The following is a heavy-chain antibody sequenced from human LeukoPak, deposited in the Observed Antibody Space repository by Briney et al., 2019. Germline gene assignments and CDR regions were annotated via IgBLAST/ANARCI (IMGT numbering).Heavy chain of an antibody. J-gene: IGHJ4*02. CDR2: LSLYNGNT. V-gene: IGHV1-18*01. CDR1: GYTFTHYG. Sequence: ASVKVSCKASGYTFTHYGISWVRQAPGQGLEWMGWLSLYNGNTNYAQKLQGRVTMTTDTSTSTAYMGLRSLVSDDTAVYYCARLTYGANYIDFWGQGTLVTVSS. D-gene: IGHD4-17*01. CDR3: ARLTYGANYIDF.